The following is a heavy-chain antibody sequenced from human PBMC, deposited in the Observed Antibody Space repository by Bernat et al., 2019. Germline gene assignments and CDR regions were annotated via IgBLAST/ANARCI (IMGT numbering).Heavy chain of an antibody. CDR1: GFTFSSYA. CDR2: ISGSGGST. J-gene: IGHJ6*02. Sequence: EVQLLESGGGLVQPGGSLRLSCAASGFTFSSYAMSWVRQAPGKGLEWVSAISGSGGSTYYAESVKGRFTISRDNSKNTLYLQMNSLRAEDTAVYYCAKDQSHYYYYGMDVWGQGTTVTVSS. CDR3: AKDQSHYYYYGMDV. V-gene: IGHV3-23*01.